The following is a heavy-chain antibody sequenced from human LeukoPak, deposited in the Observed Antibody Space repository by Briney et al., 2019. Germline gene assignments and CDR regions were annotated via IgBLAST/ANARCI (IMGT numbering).Heavy chain of an antibody. D-gene: IGHD3-9*01. V-gene: IGHV4-61*02. CDR3: ARAPDILTGLTDYYYYYMDV. CDR2: IYTSGST. J-gene: IGHJ6*03. CDR1: GGSISSGSYY. Sequence: SETLSLTCTVSGGSISSGSYYWSWIRQPAGKGLEWIGRIYTSGSTNYNPSLKSRVTISVDTSKNQFSLKLSSVTAADTAVYYCARAPDILTGLTDYYYYYMDVWGKGTTVTISS.